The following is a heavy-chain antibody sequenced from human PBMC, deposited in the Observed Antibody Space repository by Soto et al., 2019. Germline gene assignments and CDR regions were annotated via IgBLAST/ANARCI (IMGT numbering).Heavy chain of an antibody. CDR3: AHMVGAAMIVRH. CDR2: IYHSGST. CDR1: GGSISSGGYS. J-gene: IGHJ4*02. D-gene: IGHD3-22*01. V-gene: IGHV4-30-2*01. Sequence: QLQLQESGSGLVKPSQTLSLTCAVSGGSISSGGYSWSWIRQPPGKGLEWIGYIYHSGSTYYNPSLKSRVPISVDRSKKQFSLKLSSVTAAETAVYDCAHMVGAAMIVRHWGQGTLVTVSS.